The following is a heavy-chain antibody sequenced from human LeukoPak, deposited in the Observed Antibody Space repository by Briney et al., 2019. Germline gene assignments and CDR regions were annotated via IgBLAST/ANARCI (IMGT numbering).Heavy chain of an antibody. Sequence: GGSLRLSCAASGFTFSSYSMNWVRQAPGQGLEWVSYIGSTAIYADSVRGRFTISRDSVENSLFLQMNNLRAEDTAVYYCARDGPPTGAGDFDYWGLGTPVTVSS. D-gene: IGHD2-8*02. V-gene: IGHV3-48*01. CDR3: ARDGPPTGAGDFDY. CDR1: GFTFSSYS. CDR2: IGSTAI. J-gene: IGHJ4*02.